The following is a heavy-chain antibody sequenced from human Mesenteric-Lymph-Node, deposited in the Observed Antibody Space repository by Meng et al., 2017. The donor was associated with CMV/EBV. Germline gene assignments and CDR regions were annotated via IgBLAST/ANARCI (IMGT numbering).Heavy chain of an antibody. CDR2: IDPSSGGT. Sequence: ASVKVSCKASGYTFSGHYMHWVRQAPGQGLEWMGWIDPSSGGTNYAQRFQGRVTMTRDTSISTAYMELSRLRSDDTAVYYCARGKRYYDFWSGYSHFDYWGQGTLVTVSS. J-gene: IGHJ4*02. V-gene: IGHV1-2*02. D-gene: IGHD3-3*01. CDR1: GYTFSGHY. CDR3: ARGKRYYDFWSGYSHFDY.